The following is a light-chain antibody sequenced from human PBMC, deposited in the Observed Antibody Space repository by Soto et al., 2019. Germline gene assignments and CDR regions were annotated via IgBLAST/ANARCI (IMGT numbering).Light chain of an antibody. V-gene: IGKV1-39*01. Sequence: DIQMTQSPSSLSASVGDRVTITCRTSQSISSFLNWYQHKPGNAPKLLIYTTSTLRSGVPSRFSGSGSGTHFTLTITYVQPEDFATYYCQQSYSTPPITFGQGTRLDIK. CDR3: QQSYSTPPIT. CDR2: TTS. J-gene: IGKJ5*01. CDR1: QSISSF.